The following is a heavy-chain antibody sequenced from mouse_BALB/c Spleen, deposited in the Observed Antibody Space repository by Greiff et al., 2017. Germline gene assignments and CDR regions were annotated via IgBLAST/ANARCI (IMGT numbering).Heavy chain of an antibody. CDR2: IWWNDNK. D-gene: IGHD2-4*01. Sequence: QVTLKESGPGILQPSQTLSLTCSFSGFSLSTYGIGVGWIRQPSGKGLEWLAHIWWNDNKYYNTALKSRLTISKDTSNNQVFLKIASVDTADTATYYCARIEGDYAWFAYWGQGTLVTVSA. J-gene: IGHJ3*01. CDR1: GFSLSTYGIG. CDR3: ARIEGDYAWFAY. V-gene: IGHV8-11*01.